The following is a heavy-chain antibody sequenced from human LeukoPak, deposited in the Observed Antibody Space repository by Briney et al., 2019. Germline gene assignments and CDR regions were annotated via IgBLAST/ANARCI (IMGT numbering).Heavy chain of an antibody. CDR1: GFTFSSYE. CDR2: ITSSGRII. Sequence: PGGSLRLSCAASGFTFSSYEMNWVRQAPGKGLEWVAYITSSGRIIYYADSVKGRFTISRDNTKNSLYLQMNSLRAEDTAVYYCGSTGGYGSGTYDYYYFGMDVWGQGTTVTVSS. V-gene: IGHV3-48*03. D-gene: IGHD3-10*01. CDR3: GSTGGYGSGTYDYYYFGMDV. J-gene: IGHJ6*02.